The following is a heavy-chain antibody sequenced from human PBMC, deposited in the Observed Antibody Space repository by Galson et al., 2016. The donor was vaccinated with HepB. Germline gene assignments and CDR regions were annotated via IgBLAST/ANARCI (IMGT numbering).Heavy chain of an antibody. CDR1: GFSFSIYV. CDR2: IDENSGEI. Sequence: SLRLSCAASGFSFSIYVMSWVRQAPGKGLEWVSTIDENSGEIRYADSVEGRFTISRDNPGNTLFLQMNSLRVEDTAVYYCAKKRMPPVAGNNYFGSWGLGTLVIVSS. J-gene: IGHJ1*01. V-gene: IGHV3-23*01. CDR3: AKKRMPPVAGNNYFGS. D-gene: IGHD6-19*01.